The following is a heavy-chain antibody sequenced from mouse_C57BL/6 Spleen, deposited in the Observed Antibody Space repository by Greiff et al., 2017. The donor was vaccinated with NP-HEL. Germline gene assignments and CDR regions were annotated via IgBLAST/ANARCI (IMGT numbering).Heavy chain of an antibody. D-gene: IGHD1-1*01. CDR2: ISDGGSYT. CDR1: GFTFSSYA. J-gene: IGHJ4*01. V-gene: IGHV5-4*01. Sequence: EVQLVESGGGLVKPGGSLKLSCAASGFTFSSYAMSWVRQTPEKRLEWVATISDGGSYTYYPDNVKGRFTISRDNAKNNLYLQMSHLKSEDTAMYYCARGHYGSSLYYAMDYWGQGTSVTVSS. CDR3: ARGHYGSSLYYAMDY.